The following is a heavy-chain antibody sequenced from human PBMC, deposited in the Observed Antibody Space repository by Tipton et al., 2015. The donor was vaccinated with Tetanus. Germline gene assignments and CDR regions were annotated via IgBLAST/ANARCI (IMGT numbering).Heavy chain of an antibody. V-gene: IGHV4-61*03. CDR2: ISNSGRT. CDR1: GVSVRSGDYQ. CDR3: ARANYDFPKKGPFDS. Sequence: LRLSCSVSGVSVRSGDYQWNWIRQPPGKGLEWLAYISNSGRTNSNYSLKSRIITSQDKSKNHFSLRLTSVAAADTAVYYRARANYDFPKKGPFDSWGPGYLVIVSS. D-gene: IGHD3-3*01. J-gene: IGHJ4*02.